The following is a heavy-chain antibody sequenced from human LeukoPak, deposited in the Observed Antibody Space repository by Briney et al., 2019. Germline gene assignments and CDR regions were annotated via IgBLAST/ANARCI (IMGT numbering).Heavy chain of an antibody. D-gene: IGHD6-19*01. CDR3: ARGIYTTGWYDAFDI. Sequence: SETLSLTCTVSGGSVSSYYWNWIRQPAGKGLEWIGRVFPSASANYNPSLKSRVTVSLDKSKNQFSLKLSFVTAADTAVYFCARGIYTTGWYDAFDIVGQGIMVTVSS. CDR2: VFPSASA. J-gene: IGHJ3*02. CDR1: GGSVSSYY. V-gene: IGHV4-4*07.